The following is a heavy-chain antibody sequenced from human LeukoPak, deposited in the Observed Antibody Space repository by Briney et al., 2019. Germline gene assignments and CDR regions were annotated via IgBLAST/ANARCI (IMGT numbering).Heavy chain of an antibody. CDR3: ARGTRRRYYDSSGYHLGAFDI. CDR2: IYYSGST. J-gene: IGHJ3*02. CDR1: AGSISSAGYY. V-gene: IGHV4-61*08. D-gene: IGHD3-22*01. Sequence: SETLSLTCTVSAGSISSAGYYWSWIRQPPGKELEWIGYIYYSGSTNYNPSLKSRVTISVDTSKNQFSLKLSSVTAADTAVYYCARGTRRRYYDSSGYHLGAFDIWGQGTMVTVSS.